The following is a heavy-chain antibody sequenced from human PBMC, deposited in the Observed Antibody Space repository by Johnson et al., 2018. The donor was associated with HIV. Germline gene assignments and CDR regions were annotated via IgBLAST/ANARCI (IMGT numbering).Heavy chain of an antibody. CDR2: INWNGGIT. J-gene: IGHJ3*02. Sequence: VHLVESGGGVFRPGGSLRLSCEGFGFIFEDFGLSWVRQAPGKGLEWVSGINWNGGITGYADSVKGRCTIFRDNDKKSLYLQMNSLRAGDTALYHCARRDSGSLSFDIWGQGTMVSVSS. CDR1: GFIFEDFG. CDR3: ARRDSGSLSFDI. V-gene: IGHV3-20*01. D-gene: IGHD1-26*01.